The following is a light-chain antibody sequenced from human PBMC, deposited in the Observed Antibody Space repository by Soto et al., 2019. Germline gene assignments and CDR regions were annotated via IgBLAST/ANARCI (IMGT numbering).Light chain of an antibody. CDR3: QQRSSWPRT. CDR2: DAS. CDR1: QSISSD. J-gene: IGKJ1*01. Sequence: EIVLTQSPATLSLSPGERATLSCRASQSISSDLAWYQQKPGQAPRLFIYDASNRVTGIPARFRGSGSGTDFTLTICTLEPEDFAVYYCQQRSSWPRTFGQGTKV. V-gene: IGKV3-11*01.